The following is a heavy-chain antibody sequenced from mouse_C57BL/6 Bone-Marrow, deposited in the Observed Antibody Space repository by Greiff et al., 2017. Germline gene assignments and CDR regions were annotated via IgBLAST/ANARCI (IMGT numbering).Heavy chain of an antibody. Sequence: EVQRVESGGGLVKPGGSLKLSCAASGFTFSSYAMSWVRQTPEKRLAWVATISDGGSYTYYPDNVKGRFTISRDNAKNNLYLQMSHLKSEDTAMYYCASMDYWGQGTSVTVSS. V-gene: IGHV5-4*01. CDR1: GFTFSSYA. CDR2: ISDGGSYT. CDR3: ASMDY. J-gene: IGHJ4*01.